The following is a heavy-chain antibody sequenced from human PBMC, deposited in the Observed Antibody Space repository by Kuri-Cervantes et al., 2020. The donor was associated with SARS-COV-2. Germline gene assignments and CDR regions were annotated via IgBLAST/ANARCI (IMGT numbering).Heavy chain of an antibody. J-gene: IGHJ6*02. CDR2: ISSSSSYI. V-gene: IGHV3-21*01. Sequence: GGSLRLSCAASGFTFSSYRMNWVRQAPGKGLEWVSSISSSSSYIYYADSVKGRFTISRENAKNSLYLQMNSLRAEDTAVYYCARDANRITIFGVVIIPGVGDVWGQGTTVTVSS. D-gene: IGHD3-3*01. CDR3: ARDANRITIFGVVIIPGVGDV. CDR1: GFTFSSYR.